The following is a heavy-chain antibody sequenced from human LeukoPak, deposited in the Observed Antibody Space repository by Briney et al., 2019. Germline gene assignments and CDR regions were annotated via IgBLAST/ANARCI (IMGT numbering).Heavy chain of an antibody. CDR2: IYYSGST. V-gene: IGHV4-39*01. CDR1: GGSISSSSYY. Sequence: PSETLSLTCTVSGGSISSSSYYWGWIRQPPGKGLEWIGSIYYSGSTYYNPSLKSRVTISVDTSKNQFSLNLSSVTAADTAVYYCARLGRRGYYFDYWGQGTLVTVSS. CDR3: ARLGRRGYYFDY. J-gene: IGHJ4*02. D-gene: IGHD3-10*01.